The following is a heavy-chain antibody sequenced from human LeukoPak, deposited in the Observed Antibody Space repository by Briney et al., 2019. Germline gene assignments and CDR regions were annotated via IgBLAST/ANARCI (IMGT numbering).Heavy chain of an antibody. CDR3: ARGNGPVLEWTLFDY. J-gene: IGHJ4*02. CDR1: GGTFSSYT. V-gene: IGHV1-69*02. D-gene: IGHD3-3*01. CDR2: IIPILGIA. Sequence: GSSVKVSCKASGGTFSSYTINWVRQAPGQGLEWIGRIIPILGIANYAQKFQGRVTITADKSTSTAYMELSSLRAEDTAVYYCARGNGPVLEWTLFDYWGQGTLVTVSS.